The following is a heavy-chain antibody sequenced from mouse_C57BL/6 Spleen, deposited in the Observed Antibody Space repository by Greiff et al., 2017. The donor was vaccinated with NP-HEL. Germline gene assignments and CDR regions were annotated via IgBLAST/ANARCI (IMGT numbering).Heavy chain of an antibody. V-gene: IGHV1-69*01. CDR3: ARGVRGGLYYFDY. D-gene: IGHD2-14*01. Sequence: QVQLQQSGAELVMPGASVKLSCKASGYTFTSYWMHWVKQRPGQGLEWIGEIDPSDSYTNYNQKFKGKSTLTVDKSSSTAYMQLSSLTSEDSAVYYCARGVRGGLYYFDYWGQGTTLTVSS. J-gene: IGHJ2*01. CDR1: GYTFTSYW. CDR2: IDPSDSYT.